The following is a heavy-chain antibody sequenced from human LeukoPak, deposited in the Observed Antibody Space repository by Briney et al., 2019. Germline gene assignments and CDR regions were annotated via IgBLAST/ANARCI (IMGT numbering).Heavy chain of an antibody. V-gene: IGHV4-30-2*03. J-gene: IGHJ4*02. CDR3: ARRPFVVVPTAASYYFDY. CDR2: IYYSGST. Sequence: SQTLSLTCTVSGGSISSGGYYWSWIRQPPGKGLEWIGSIYYSGSTYYNPSLKSRVTISVDTSKNQFSLKLSSVTAADTAVYYCARRPFVVVPTAASYYFDYWGQGTLVTVSS. CDR1: GGSISSGGYY. D-gene: IGHD2-2*01.